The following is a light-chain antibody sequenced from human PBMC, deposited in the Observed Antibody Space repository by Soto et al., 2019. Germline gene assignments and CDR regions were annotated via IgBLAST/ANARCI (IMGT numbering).Light chain of an antibody. J-gene: IGKJ2*01. Sequence: DIVMTQSPDSLAVSLGERATINCKSSQSVLYSSNNKNYLAWYQQEPGQPPKLLIYWASTRESGVPDRFSGSGSGTDFTLTISSLQAEDVVVYYCQQYYSTPYTFGQGTKLEIK. V-gene: IGKV4-1*01. CDR2: WAS. CDR1: QSVLYSSNNKNY. CDR3: QQYYSTPYT.